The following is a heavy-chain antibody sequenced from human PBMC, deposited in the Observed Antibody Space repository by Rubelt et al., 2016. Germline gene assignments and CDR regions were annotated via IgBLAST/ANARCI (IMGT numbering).Heavy chain of an antibody. V-gene: IGHV4-34*01. CDR2: INHSGST. Sequence: QVQLQQWGAGLLKPSETLSLTCAVYGGSFSGYYWSWIRQPPGKGLEWIGEINHSGSTNYNPSLKSLVTISVDTSKNQFSLRLSAVTAADTAVYYCASAGGLEPFDYWGQGTLVTVSS. CDR1: GGSFSGYY. D-gene: IGHD3-16*01. J-gene: IGHJ4*02. CDR3: ASAGGLEPFDY.